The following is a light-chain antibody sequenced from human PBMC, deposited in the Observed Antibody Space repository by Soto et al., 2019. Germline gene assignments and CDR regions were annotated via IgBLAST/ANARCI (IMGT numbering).Light chain of an antibody. CDR1: ISNVGSYNL. Sequence: QSALTQPASVSGSPGQSITISCTGTISNVGSYNLVSWYQQHPGQAPKLIIYEVNKRPSGVSNRFSGSKSGNTASLTISGLQTEDEADYYCYSYEGGRVFSGGTKLTVL. CDR3: YSYEGGRV. CDR2: EVN. V-gene: IGLV2-23*02. J-gene: IGLJ3*02.